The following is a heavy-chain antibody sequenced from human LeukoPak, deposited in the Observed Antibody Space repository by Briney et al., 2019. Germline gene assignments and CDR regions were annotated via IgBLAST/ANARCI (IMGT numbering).Heavy chain of an antibody. D-gene: IGHD1-7*01. CDR2: IYYSGST. V-gene: IGHV4-39*02. CDR3: ARDRGITGTTQYYYGMDV. CDR1: GGSITSYY. J-gene: IGHJ6*02. Sequence: SETLSLTCTVSGGSITSYYWSWIRQPPGKGLEWIGSIYYSGSTYYNPSLKSRVTISVDTSKNQFSLKLSSVTAADTAVYYCARDRGITGTTQYYYGMDVWGQGTTVTVSS.